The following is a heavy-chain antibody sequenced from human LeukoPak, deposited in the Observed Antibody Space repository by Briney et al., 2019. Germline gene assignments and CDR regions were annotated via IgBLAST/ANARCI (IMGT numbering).Heavy chain of an antibody. CDR3: ARYRLVWLPAPVFDY. Sequence: GGSLRLSCAASEFTFSSYWMTWVRQAPGKGLGWVANIKEDGSEKYYEDSVKGRFTISRDNTKNLLYLEMNRLRAEDTAVYYCARYRLVWLPAPVFDYWGQGTLVTVSS. CDR1: EFTFSSYW. J-gene: IGHJ4*02. V-gene: IGHV3-7*01. CDR2: IKEDGSEK. D-gene: IGHD6-19*01.